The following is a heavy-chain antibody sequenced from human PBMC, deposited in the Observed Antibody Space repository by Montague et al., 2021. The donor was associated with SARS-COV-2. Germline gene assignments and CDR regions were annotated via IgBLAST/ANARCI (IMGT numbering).Heavy chain of an antibody. D-gene: IGHD5-18*01. CDR2: VYYTGTT. Sequence: SETLSLTCTVSGGSISSYYWSWIRQPPGRGLQWIGYVYYTGTTNYNPSLKSRVTISVDKSKNQFSLTLNSVTAADTAVYYCARDFSDGYTPYFDFWGQGTRVTVSS. CDR1: GGSISSYY. V-gene: IGHV4-59*01. CDR3: ARDFSDGYTPYFDF. J-gene: IGHJ4*02.